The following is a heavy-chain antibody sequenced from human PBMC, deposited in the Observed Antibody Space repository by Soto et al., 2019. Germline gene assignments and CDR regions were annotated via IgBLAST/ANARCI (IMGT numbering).Heavy chain of an antibody. CDR2: ISSSSSYT. D-gene: IGHD2-21*02. J-gene: IGHJ3*02. CDR3: ASRSYCGGYCYAAFDI. CDR1: GFTFSDYY. V-gene: IGHV3-11*06. Sequence: GGSLRLSCAASGFTFSDYYMSWIRQAPGKGLEWVSYISSSSSYTNYADSVKGRFTISRDNAKNSLYLQMNSLRAEDTAVYYCASRSYCGGYCYAAFDIWGQGTMVTVSS.